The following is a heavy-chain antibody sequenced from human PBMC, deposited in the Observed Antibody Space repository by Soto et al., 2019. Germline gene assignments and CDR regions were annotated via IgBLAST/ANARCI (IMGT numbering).Heavy chain of an antibody. CDR2: ISSSSSTI. Sequence: GGSLRLSCAASGFTFSSYSMNWVRQAPGKGLEWVSYISSSSSTIYYADSVKGRFTISRDNAKNSLYLQMNSLRDEDTAVYYCARGPQDIVVVVAATRFYWFDPWGQGTLVTVSS. CDR1: GFTFSSYS. V-gene: IGHV3-48*02. J-gene: IGHJ5*02. CDR3: ARGPQDIVVVVAATRFYWFDP. D-gene: IGHD2-15*01.